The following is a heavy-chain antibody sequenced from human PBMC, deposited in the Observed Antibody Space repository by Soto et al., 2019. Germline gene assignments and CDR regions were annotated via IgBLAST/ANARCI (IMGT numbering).Heavy chain of an antibody. Sequence: QVQLVESGGGVVQPGRSLRLSCAASGFTFSSYGMHWVRQAPGKGLEWVAVISYDGSNKYYADSVKGRFTISRDNSKNTLYLQMNSLRAEDTAVYYCAKDTVGAYDYWGHGTLVTVSA. CDR2: ISYDGSNK. J-gene: IGHJ4*01. CDR1: GFTFSSYG. CDR3: AKDTVGAYDY. D-gene: IGHD1-26*01. V-gene: IGHV3-30*18.